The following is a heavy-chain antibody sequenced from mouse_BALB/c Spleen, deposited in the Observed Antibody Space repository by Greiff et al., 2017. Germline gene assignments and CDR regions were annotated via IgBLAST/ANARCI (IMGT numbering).Heavy chain of an antibody. D-gene: IGHD1-1*02. CDR2: IWSGGST. CDR3: AIPDGGYAMDY. V-gene: IGHV2-2*02. CDR1: GFSLTSYG. Sequence: QVQLQQSGPGLVQSSQTLSITCTVSGFSLTSYGVHWVRQSPGQGLEWLGVIWSGGSTDDNAAFLSRLSISKDTSKSHVFLKMNRMQANETAIYYCAIPDGGYAMDYWGQGTSVTVSS. J-gene: IGHJ4*01.